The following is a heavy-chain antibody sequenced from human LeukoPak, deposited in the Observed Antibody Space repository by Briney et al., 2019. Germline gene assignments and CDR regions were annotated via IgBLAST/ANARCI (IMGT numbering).Heavy chain of an antibody. J-gene: IGHJ3*02. CDR3: ARINYYDSSGYYTEPAFDI. CDR1: GGSISSYY. Sequence: PSETLSLTCTASGGSISSYYWSWIRQPPGKGLEWIGYIYYSGSTNYNPSLKSRVTISVDTSKNQFSLKLSSVTAADTAVYYCARINYYDSSGYYTEPAFDIWGQGTMVTVSS. V-gene: IGHV4-59*01. CDR2: IYYSGST. D-gene: IGHD3-22*01.